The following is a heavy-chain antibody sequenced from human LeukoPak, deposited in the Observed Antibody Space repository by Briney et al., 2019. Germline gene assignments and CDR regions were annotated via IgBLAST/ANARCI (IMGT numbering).Heavy chain of an antibody. CDR3: ARYFSSGLDY. Sequence: SETLSLTCTVSGGSISSYYWSWLRQPPGKGLEWIGYIYYSGSTNYNPSLKSRVTISVDTSKNQFSLKLSSVTAADTAVYYCARYFSSGLDYWGQGTLVTVSS. J-gene: IGHJ4*02. CDR2: IYYSGST. CDR1: GGSISSYY. V-gene: IGHV4-59*01. D-gene: IGHD3-22*01.